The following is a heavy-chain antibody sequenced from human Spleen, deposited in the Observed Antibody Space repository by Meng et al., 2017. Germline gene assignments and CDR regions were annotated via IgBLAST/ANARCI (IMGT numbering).Heavy chain of an antibody. CDR2: IYYSGST. D-gene: IGHD4-17*01. CDR1: GGSISSGDYY. CDR3: ARRYGASAYNWFDP. Sequence: KKSGPGLVMPSQTLPPTCTFSGGSISSGDYYWRWIRQPPGKGLEWIGYIYYSGSTHYNPSLKSRVTISVDTSKNQFSLKLSSVTAADTAVYYCARRYGASAYNWFDPWGQGTLVTVSS. V-gene: IGHV4-30-4*01. J-gene: IGHJ5*02.